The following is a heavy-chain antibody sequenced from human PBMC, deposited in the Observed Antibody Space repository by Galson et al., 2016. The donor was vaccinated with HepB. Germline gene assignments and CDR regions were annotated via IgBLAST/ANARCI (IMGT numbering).Heavy chain of an antibody. CDR2: IGPDGSGT. Sequence: SLRLSCAASGFSISTYWMHWLRQGPGKGLEWVSRIGPDGSGTLFGDSVKGRFTISKDNAKNTLSLQMNSLRVEDTAVYYCVRYPSPGGFASWGQGALVTVSS. V-gene: IGHV3-74*01. CDR3: VRYPSPGGFAS. J-gene: IGHJ5*01. CDR1: GFSISTYW. D-gene: IGHD3-16*01.